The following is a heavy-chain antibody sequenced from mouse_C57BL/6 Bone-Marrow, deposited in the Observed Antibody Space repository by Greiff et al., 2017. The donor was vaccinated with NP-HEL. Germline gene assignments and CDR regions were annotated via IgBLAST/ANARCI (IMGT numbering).Heavy chain of an antibody. CDR1: GYTFTSYW. CDR3: ARGVNWYFDV. CDR2: IYPGSGST. D-gene: IGHD2-1*01. V-gene: IGHV1-55*01. Sequence: VQLKQPGAELVKPGASVKMSCKASGYTFTSYWITWVKQRPGQGLEWIGDIYPGSGSTNYNEKFKSKATLTVDTSSSTAYMQLSSLTSEDSAVYYCARGVNWYFDVWGTGTTVTVSS. J-gene: IGHJ1*03.